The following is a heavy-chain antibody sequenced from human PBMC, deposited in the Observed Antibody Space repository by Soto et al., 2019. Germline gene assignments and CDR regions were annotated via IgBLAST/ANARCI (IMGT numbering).Heavy chain of an antibody. CDR1: GLSFSDSY. V-gene: IGHV3-11*01. CDR2: ISPSGNSI. Sequence: QVQLVESGGGLVKPGGSLRLSCAASGLSFSDSYMSWTRQAPGKGLEWVSYISPSGNSIYYADSVKGRFTISRDNAKNSLSLQMNSLRAEDTAVYYCVRSLPGGADCFELWGQGTMVTVSS. J-gene: IGHJ3*01. CDR3: VRSLPGGADCFEL. D-gene: IGHD2-21*01.